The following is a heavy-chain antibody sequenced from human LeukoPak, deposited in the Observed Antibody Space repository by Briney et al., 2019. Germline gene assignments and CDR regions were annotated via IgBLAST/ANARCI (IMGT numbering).Heavy chain of an antibody. CDR2: ISAYNGNT. J-gene: IGHJ3*02. CDR3: ARGVLLQGRGAFDI. D-gene: IGHD2-15*01. CDR1: GYTFTSYG. Sequence: ASVKVSCKASGYTFTSYGISWVRQAPGQGLEWMGWISAYNGNTNYAQKLQGRVTMTTDTPTSTAYMELRSLRSDDTAVYYCARGVLLQGRGAFDIWGQGTMVTVSS. V-gene: IGHV1-18*01.